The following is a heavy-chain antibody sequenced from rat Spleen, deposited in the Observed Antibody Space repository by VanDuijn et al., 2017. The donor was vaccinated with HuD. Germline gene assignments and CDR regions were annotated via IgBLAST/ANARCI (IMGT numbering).Heavy chain of an antibody. Sequence: EVQLQESGPGLVKPSQSLSLTCSVTGHSISSGYRWNWIRKFPGNRLEWMGYINSAGSTINTPPLESRISITRDTFKNQFFLQVNSVTSEDTATYYCARSDGTHYYLPLANWGQGTLVTVSS. CDR2: INSAGST. V-gene: IGHV3-3*01. J-gene: IGHJ3*01. D-gene: IGHD1-12*02. CDR1: GHSISSGYR. CDR3: ARSDGTHYYLPLAN.